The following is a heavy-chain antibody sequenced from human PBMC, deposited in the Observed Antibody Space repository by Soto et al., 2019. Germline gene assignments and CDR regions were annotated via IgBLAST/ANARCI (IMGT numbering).Heavy chain of an antibody. CDR2: ISYDGSNK. V-gene: IGHV3-30-3*01. CDR1: GFNFSSYA. J-gene: IGHJ6*04. CDR3: ARVLRYFDWLLTYYYYYYGMDV. Sequence: GGSLRLSCAASGFNFSSYAIHWVRQAPGKGLEWVAVISYDGSNKYYADSVKGRFTISRDNSKNTLYLQMNSLRAEDTAVYYWARVLRYFDWLLTYYYYYYGMDVWGKGTTVTVSS. D-gene: IGHD3-9*01.